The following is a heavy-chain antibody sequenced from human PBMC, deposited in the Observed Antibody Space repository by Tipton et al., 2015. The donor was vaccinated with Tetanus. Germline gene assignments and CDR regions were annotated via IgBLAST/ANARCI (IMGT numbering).Heavy chain of an antibody. J-gene: IGHJ4*02. CDR1: GGTFSSYA. CDR2: IIPIFGTA. Sequence: QSGPEVKKPGSSVKVSCKASGGTFSSYAISWVRQAPGQGLEWMGGIIPIFGTANYAQKFQGRVTITADESTSTAYMELSSLRSEDTAVYYCARVEMATANFDYWGQGTLVTVSS. V-gene: IGHV1-69*01. D-gene: IGHD5-24*01. CDR3: ARVEMATANFDY.